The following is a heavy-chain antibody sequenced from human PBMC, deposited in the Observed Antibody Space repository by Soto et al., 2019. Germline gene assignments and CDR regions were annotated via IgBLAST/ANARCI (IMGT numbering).Heavy chain of an antibody. V-gene: IGHV3-33*01. J-gene: IGHJ3*02. Sequence: GGSLRLSXAASGFILSNYGMHWVRQAPGKGLEWVAIIWYDGNNKFYADSVKGRFTISRDDSKNVLFLQMNSLRAEDTAVYFCARITFPPADDYDHFHDVFDIWGQGTMVTVSS. CDR2: IWYDGNNK. CDR1: GFILSNYG. D-gene: IGHD4-17*01. CDR3: ARITFPPADDYDHFHDVFDI.